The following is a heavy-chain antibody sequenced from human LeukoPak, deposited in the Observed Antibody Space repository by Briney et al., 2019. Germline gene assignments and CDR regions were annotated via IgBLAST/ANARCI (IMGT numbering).Heavy chain of an antibody. V-gene: IGHV4-4*07. CDR3: ARSGSVVVTSSDFDY. Sequence: KPSETLSLTCTVSGGSISSYYWSWIRQPAGKGLEWIGRIYTSGSTNYNPSLKSRVTMSVDTSKNQFSLKLSSVTAADTAVYYCARSGSVVVTSSDFDYWGQGTLVTVSS. CDR2: IYTSGST. J-gene: IGHJ4*02. CDR1: GGSISSYY. D-gene: IGHD3-22*01.